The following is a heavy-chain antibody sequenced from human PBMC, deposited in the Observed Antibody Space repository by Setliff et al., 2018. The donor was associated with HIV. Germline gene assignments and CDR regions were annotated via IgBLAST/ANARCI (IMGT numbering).Heavy chain of an antibody. CDR3: VREGAGSGSYYLDY. CDR1: GGSISSSSYY. J-gene: IGHJ4*02. V-gene: IGHV4-39*07. D-gene: IGHD3-10*01. Sequence: SETLSLTCTVSGGSISSSSYYWGWIRQPPGKGLEWIGSIYYSGSTYYNPSLKSRVTISVDTSKNQFSLKLSSVTAADTALYFCVREGAGSGSYYLDYWGQGTLVTVSS. CDR2: IYYSGST.